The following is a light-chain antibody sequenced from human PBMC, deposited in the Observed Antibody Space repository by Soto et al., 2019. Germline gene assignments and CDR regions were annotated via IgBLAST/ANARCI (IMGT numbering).Light chain of an antibody. CDR3: SSYVGSNNFSYV. J-gene: IGLJ1*01. V-gene: IGLV2-8*01. Sequence: QSALTQPPSASGSPGQSVTISCTGTSSDVGVYNYVSWYQQHPGKAPKLMIYEVSKRSSGVPDRFSGSKSGNTASLTVSGLQAEDEADNYCSSYVGSNNFSYVFGTGTKLTVL. CDR1: SSDVGVYNY. CDR2: EVS.